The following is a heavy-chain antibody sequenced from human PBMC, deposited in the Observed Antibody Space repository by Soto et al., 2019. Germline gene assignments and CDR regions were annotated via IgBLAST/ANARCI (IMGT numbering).Heavy chain of an antibody. CDR2: ISGSGIST. J-gene: IGHJ4*02. CDR3: AKDSADCASTSCYGFFGY. Sequence: GGSLRLSCAASGFTFSSYAMTWVRQAPGKGLEWVSAISGSGISTFYADSVKGRFTISRDNSKNTLYLQMNSLRAADAVVYYCAKDSADCASTSCYGFFGYWGQGTLVTVSS. CDR1: GFTFSSYA. D-gene: IGHD2-2*01. V-gene: IGHV3-23*01.